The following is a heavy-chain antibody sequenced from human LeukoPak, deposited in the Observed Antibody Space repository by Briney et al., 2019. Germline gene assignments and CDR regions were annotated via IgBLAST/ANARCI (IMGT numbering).Heavy chain of an antibody. CDR1: GYSFTNYW. J-gene: IGHJ3*02. D-gene: IGHD1-26*01. CDR2: IYPGDSDT. CDR3: ARHRSVGASNPDPFNI. Sequence: GESLKISCKGSGYSFTNYWIGWVRQMPGKGLELMAIIYPGDSDTRYSPSLQGQVTISADKSISTAYLQWSSLKASDTAMYYCARHRSVGASNPDPFNIWGQGTMVTVSS. V-gene: IGHV5-51*01.